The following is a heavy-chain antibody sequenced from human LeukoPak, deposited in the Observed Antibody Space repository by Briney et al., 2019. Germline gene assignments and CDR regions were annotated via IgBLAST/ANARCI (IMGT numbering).Heavy chain of an antibody. Sequence: GGSLRLSCAASGFTFSSYWMSWVRQAPGKGLEWVANIKQDGSEKYYVDSVKGRFTISRDNAKNSLYLQMNSLRAEDTAVYYCARDLGPEEAAFDIWGQGTMVTISS. CDR2: IKQDGSEK. J-gene: IGHJ3*02. CDR3: ARDLGPEEAAFDI. V-gene: IGHV3-7*01. CDR1: GFTFSSYW. D-gene: IGHD2-2*01.